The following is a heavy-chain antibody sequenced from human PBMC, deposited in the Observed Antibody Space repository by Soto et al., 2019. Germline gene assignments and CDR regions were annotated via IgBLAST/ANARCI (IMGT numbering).Heavy chain of an antibody. J-gene: IGHJ4*02. CDR2: IYYSGST. CDR3: ARNKYYYDSSGYLPFDY. Sequence: QVQLQESGPGLVKPSQTLSLTCTVSGGSISSGDYYWSWIRQPPGKGLEWIGYIYYSGSTYYNPSLKSRVTISGDTSKYQFSLKLSSVTAADTAVYYCARNKYYYDSSGYLPFDYWGQGTLVTVSS. D-gene: IGHD3-22*01. CDR1: GGSISSGDYY. V-gene: IGHV4-30-4*01.